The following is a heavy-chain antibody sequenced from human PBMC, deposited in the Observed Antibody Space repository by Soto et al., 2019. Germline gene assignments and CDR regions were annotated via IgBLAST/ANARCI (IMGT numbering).Heavy chain of an antibody. Sequence: QVQLMQSGAEVRQPASSVKVSCKTSGGTFSSYAISWVRQAPGQGLEWMGGIVPIVDTSTYAQKFQGRVTITADESTSTVYMELSSLRSDDTAVYYCVSVVAIPGYPDNWGQGTLVTVSS. V-gene: IGHV1-69*12. D-gene: IGHD5-12*01. CDR3: VSVVAIPGYPDN. CDR2: IVPIVDTS. CDR1: GGTFSSYA. J-gene: IGHJ4*02.